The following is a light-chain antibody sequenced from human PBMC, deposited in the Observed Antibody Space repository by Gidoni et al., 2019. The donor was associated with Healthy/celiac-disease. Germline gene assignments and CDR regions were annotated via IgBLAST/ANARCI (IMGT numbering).Light chain of an antibody. CDR2: AAS. Sequence: IQTTPSPSSLSSSVGDRVTITCRASQSISSYLNWYQQKPGKAPKLLIYAASSLTSGVPSRISGSGSATEFSLTISSLQPEDFATYYYRQRYSTPLVYTFGQGTKVEIK. V-gene: IGKV1-39*01. CDR1: QSISSY. CDR3: RQRYSTPLVYT. J-gene: IGKJ2*01.